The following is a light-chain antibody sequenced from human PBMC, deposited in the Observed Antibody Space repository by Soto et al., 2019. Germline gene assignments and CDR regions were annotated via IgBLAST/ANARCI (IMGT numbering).Light chain of an antibody. J-gene: IGLJ3*02. CDR3: CSYAGRYTHVV. CDR2: DVT. CDR1: SSDVGGYKY. V-gene: IGLV2-11*01. Sequence: QSVLTQPRSVSGSPGQSVTISCTGTSSDVGGYKYVSWYQHHPGKAPKLMIYDVTKRPSGVPDRFSGSKSGNTASLTISGLQADDEADYYCCSYAGRYTHVVCGGGTKLTVL.